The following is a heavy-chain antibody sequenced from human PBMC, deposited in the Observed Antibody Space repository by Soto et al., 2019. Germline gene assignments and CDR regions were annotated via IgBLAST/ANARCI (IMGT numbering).Heavy chain of an antibody. J-gene: IGHJ4*02. CDR1: GFPFDTYG. Sequence: QVQLVESGGGVVQPGRSLRLSCAASGFPFDTYGMHWVRQAPGKGLEWVAVIWYDGSNKYYTDSVRGRFTISRDNSKNTLYLQRNSLRAEDTAVYYCARAVGPFDYWGQGTRVTVSS. V-gene: IGHV3-33*01. CDR2: IWYDGSNK. CDR3: ARAVGPFDY.